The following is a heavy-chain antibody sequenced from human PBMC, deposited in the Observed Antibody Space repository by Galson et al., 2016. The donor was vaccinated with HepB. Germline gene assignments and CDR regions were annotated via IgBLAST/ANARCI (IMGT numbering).Heavy chain of an antibody. V-gene: IGHV3-48*01. D-gene: IGHD6-6*01. CDR1: GFSFSIYG. Sequence: SLRLSCAASGFSFSIYGMNWVRQAPGKGLEWVAYISSSSSVMSYADSVTGRFTISRDNAKNFLFLQMSGLGAEDTAVYYCVRGGAARPDYWGQGILVTVSS. CDR2: ISSSSSVM. CDR3: VRGGAARPDY. J-gene: IGHJ4*02.